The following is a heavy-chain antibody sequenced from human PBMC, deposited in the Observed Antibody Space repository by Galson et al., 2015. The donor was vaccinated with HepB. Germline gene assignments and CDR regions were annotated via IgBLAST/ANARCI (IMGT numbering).Heavy chain of an antibody. D-gene: IGHD6-19*01. CDR1: GFIFDDYA. Sequence: GDLVQPDRSLRLSCAASGFIFDDYAMHWVRQAPGKGLEWVSGISWNGGSIDYADSVRGRFTISRDNAENSLYLQMNSLRDDDTAVYYCARSRGWFGYWGQGTLVTVSS. V-gene: IGHV3-9*01. CDR2: ISWNGGSI. CDR3: ARSRGWFGY. J-gene: IGHJ4*02.